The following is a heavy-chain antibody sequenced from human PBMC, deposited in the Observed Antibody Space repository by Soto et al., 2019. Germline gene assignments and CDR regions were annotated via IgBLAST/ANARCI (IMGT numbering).Heavy chain of an antibody. Sequence: EVQLLESGGGLVQPGGSLRLSCAASGFIFRNYAMSWVRQAPGKGLEWVSAISGSAGSRYYADSVKGRFTISRDNSKNTLYLQMNSLRAEDTAVYYCAKDGYTHGQHDYVVQGTLVTVSS. CDR3: AKDGYTHGQHDY. D-gene: IGHD5-18*01. V-gene: IGHV3-23*01. J-gene: IGHJ4*02. CDR2: ISGSAGSR. CDR1: GFIFRNYA.